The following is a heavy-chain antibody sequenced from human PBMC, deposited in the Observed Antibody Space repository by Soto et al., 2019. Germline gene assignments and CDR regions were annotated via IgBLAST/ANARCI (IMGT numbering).Heavy chain of an antibody. J-gene: IGHJ4*02. V-gene: IGHV3-23*01. CDR1: GFTFGNYG. Sequence: PGGSLRLSCETSGFTFGNYGMGWVRQAPGKGLHWVSGISSSSRRTYYADSVRGRFTISRDNSKNTLYLQIVTLGADDTDVYYCAKVAKCGVVIEYFDSWGQGSLVTVSS. CDR2: ISSSSRRT. D-gene: IGHD3-3*01. CDR3: AKVAKCGVVIEYFDS.